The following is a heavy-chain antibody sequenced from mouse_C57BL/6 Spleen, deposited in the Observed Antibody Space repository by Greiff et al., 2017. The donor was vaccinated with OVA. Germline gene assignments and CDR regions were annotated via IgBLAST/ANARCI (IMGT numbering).Heavy chain of an antibody. CDR3: ASNSASYAMDY. Sequence: QVQLQQPGAELVKPGASVKLSCKASGYTFTSYWMHWVKQRPGQGLEWIGEIDPSSSYTNYNQTFKGKATLTVDTSSSTAYMQLSSLTSEYSAVDYCASNSASYAMDYWGQGTTVTVSS. D-gene: IGHD5-2*01. V-gene: IGHV1-50*01. J-gene: IGHJ4*01. CDR2: IDPSSSYT. CDR1: GYTFTSYW.